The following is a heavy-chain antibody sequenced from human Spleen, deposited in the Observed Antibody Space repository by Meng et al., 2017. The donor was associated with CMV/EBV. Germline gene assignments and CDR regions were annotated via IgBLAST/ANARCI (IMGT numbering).Heavy chain of an antibody. D-gene: IGHD5-12*01. Sequence: LRLSCAISGDSVSNNNAAWNWIRHSPSTGLEWLGRTYYRSKWYNDYAVSVESRLTINPDTSKNQFSLQLTSVTPEDTAVYFCARDSAYSLDYWGQGMLVTVSS. CDR3: ARDSAYSLDY. J-gene: IGHJ4*02. V-gene: IGHV6-1*01. CDR2: TYYRSKWYN. CDR1: GDSVSNNNAA.